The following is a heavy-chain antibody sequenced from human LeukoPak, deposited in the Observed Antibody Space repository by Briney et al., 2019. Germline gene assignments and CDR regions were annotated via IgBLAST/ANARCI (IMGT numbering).Heavy chain of an antibody. Sequence: GGSLRLSCAASGFTFSSYSMDWVRQAPGKGLEWVSSISSSSSYIYYADSVKGRFTISRDNAKNSLYLQMNSLRAEDTAVYYCARVRYYYDSSGYYPDYWGQGTLVTVSS. D-gene: IGHD3-22*01. CDR1: GFTFSSYS. J-gene: IGHJ4*02. V-gene: IGHV3-21*01. CDR3: ARVRYYYDSSGYYPDY. CDR2: ISSSSSYI.